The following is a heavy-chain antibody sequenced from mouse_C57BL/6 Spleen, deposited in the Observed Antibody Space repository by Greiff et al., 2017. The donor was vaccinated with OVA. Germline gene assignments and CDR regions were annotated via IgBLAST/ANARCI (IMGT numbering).Heavy chain of an antibody. V-gene: IGHV1-55*01. CDR1: GYTFTSYW. CDR2: IYPGSGST. J-gene: IGHJ2*01. D-gene: IGHD1-1*01. Sequence: QVQLQQPGAELVKPGASVKMSCKASGYTFTSYWITWVKQRPGQGLEWIGDIYPGSGSTNYNEKFKSKATRTVDPPSSTAYMQLSSLTSEDSAVYYCARYYYGSSFDYWGQGTTLTVSS. CDR3: ARYYYGSSFDY.